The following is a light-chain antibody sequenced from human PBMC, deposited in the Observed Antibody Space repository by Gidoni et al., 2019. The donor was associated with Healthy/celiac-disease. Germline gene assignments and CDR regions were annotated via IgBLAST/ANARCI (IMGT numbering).Light chain of an antibody. Sequence: DIQMTQSPSTLSATVGDRVTITCRASQSISSWLAWYQQKPGKAPNLLIYKASSLESGVPSRFSGSGSGTEFTLTISSLQPDDFATYYCQQYNSYPWTFXQXTKVEIK. CDR3: QQYNSYPWT. CDR2: KAS. J-gene: IGKJ1*01. V-gene: IGKV1-5*03. CDR1: QSISSW.